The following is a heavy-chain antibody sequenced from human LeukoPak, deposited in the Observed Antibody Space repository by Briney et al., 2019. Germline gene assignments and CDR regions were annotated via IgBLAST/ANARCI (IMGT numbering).Heavy chain of an antibody. J-gene: IGHJ4*02. CDR3: AIQSGATDY. CDR1: GYSISTGYY. V-gene: IGHV4-38-2*01. CDR2: IYYGGTT. Sequence: SETLSLACAVYGYSISTGYYWAWIRQPPGKGLEGITTIYYGGTTYYNPSLKSRVIISVDTSRDQFSLNLRSVAAADTAVYYCAIQSGATDYWGQGTLVTVSS. D-gene: IGHD1-26*01.